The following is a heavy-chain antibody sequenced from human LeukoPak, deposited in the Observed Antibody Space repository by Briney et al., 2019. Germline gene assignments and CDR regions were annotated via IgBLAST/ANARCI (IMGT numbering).Heavy chain of an antibody. CDR1: GFTFDNSW. CDR2: ISPDGITT. CDR3: ATAANYRFDN. Sequence: GGSLRLSCAASGFTFDNSWIHWVRQGPGRGLVWVSRISPDGITTNYADSVKGRFTISRDNAMNTLYLQMNSLRAEDTAVYYCATAANYRFDNWGQGTLVTVSS. J-gene: IGHJ4*02. D-gene: IGHD1-7*01. V-gene: IGHV3-74*01.